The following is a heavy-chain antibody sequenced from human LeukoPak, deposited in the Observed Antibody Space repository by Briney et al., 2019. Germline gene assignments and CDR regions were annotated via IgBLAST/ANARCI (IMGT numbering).Heavy chain of an antibody. J-gene: IGHJ4*02. CDR3: ARDRGGSYSAIDY. CDR1: GFTFSSYS. V-gene: IGHV3-48*04. CDR2: ISSSSSTI. Sequence: GGSLRLSCAASGFTFSSYSMNWVRQAPGKGLEWVSFISSSSSTIYYADSVKGRFTISRDNTKTSLYLQMNSLRAEDTAVYYCARDRGGSYSAIDYWGQGTLVTVSS. D-gene: IGHD1-26*01.